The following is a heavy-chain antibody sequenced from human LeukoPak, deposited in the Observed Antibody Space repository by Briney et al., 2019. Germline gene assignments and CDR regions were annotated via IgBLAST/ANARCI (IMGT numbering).Heavy chain of an antibody. V-gene: IGHV3-23*01. CDR3: AKDLEYSGYDWPGGFDY. D-gene: IGHD5-12*01. CDR2: ISGSGGST. Sequence: AGGSLRLSCAASGFTFSSYAMSWVRQAPGKGLEWVSAISGSGGSTYYADSVKGRFTISRDNSKNTLYLQMNSLRAEDTAVYYCAKDLEYSGYDWPGGFDYWGQGTLVTVSS. J-gene: IGHJ4*02. CDR1: GFTFSSYA.